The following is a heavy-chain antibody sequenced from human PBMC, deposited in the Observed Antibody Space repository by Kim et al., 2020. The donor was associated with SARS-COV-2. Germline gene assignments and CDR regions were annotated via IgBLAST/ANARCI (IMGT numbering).Heavy chain of an antibody. J-gene: IGHJ5*02. CDR1: GGSISSGTKY. V-gene: IGHV4-39*01. CDR2: VASGGST. CDR3: ARLVGALAYSTGP. D-gene: IGHD3-16*01. Sequence: SETLSLTCTVSGGSISSGTKYWGWIRQAPGKGLEWIGSVASGGSTYYNPSLKSRVTISVDTSKNQFTLKLNSVTAPDTAVYYCARLVGALAYSTGPWGQGTLVTVSS.